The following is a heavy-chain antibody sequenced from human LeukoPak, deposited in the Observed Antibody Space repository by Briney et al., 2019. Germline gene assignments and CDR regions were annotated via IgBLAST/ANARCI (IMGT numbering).Heavy chain of an antibody. CDR3: ARDQGVAYDYVWGSYRYYWFDP. CDR1: GGSISSYY. J-gene: IGHJ5*02. CDR2: IYTSGST. Sequence: SETLSLTCTVSGGSISSYYWSWIRQPAGKGLEWIGRIYTSGSTNYNPSLKSRVTMSVDTSKNRFSLKLSSVTAADTAVYYCARDQGVAYDYVWGSYRYYWFDPWGQGTLVTVSS. D-gene: IGHD3-16*02. V-gene: IGHV4-4*07.